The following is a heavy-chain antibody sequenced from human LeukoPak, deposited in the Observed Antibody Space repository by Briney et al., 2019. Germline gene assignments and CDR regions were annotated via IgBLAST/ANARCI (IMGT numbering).Heavy chain of an antibody. Sequence: PSETLSLTCAVYGGSFSGYYWSWIRQPPGKGLEWIGEINHSGSTNYNPSLKSRVTISVDTSKNHFSLKLSSVTAADTAVYYCARTPQYSNYGSYFDYWGQGILVTVSS. D-gene: IGHD4-11*01. CDR2: INHSGST. CDR3: ARTPQYSNYGSYFDY. J-gene: IGHJ4*02. V-gene: IGHV4-34*01. CDR1: GGSFSGYY.